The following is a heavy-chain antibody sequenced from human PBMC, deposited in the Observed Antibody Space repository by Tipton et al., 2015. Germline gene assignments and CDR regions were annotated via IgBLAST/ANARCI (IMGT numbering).Heavy chain of an antibody. CDR2: ISHSGNT. CDR1: AYSISSDYY. CDR3: ACQDYDSLTRDYQTVDY. Sequence: LSLTCAVSAYSISSDYYWGWIRQPPGKGLEWIGSISHSGNTYYNPSLKSRVTMSRDTSKNQFPLKLTSVTAADTAVYYCACQDYDSLTRDYQTVDYWGQETLVTVSS. V-gene: IGHV4-38-2*01. J-gene: IGHJ4*02. D-gene: IGHD3-9*01.